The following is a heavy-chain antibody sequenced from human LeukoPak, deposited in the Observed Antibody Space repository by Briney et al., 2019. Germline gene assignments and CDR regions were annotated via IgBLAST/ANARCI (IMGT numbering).Heavy chain of an antibody. CDR3: ARGDVGDYVWGSYHIPIDY. V-gene: IGHV1-69*05. D-gene: IGHD3-16*02. Sequence: SVKVSCKASGGTFSSYAISWVRQAPGQGLEWMVGIIPIFGTANYAQKFQGRVTITRDKSTSTAYVELSSLRSEDTAVHYGARGDVGDYVWGSYHIPIDYWGQGTLVTVSS. CDR1: GGTFSSYA. J-gene: IGHJ4*02. CDR2: IIPIFGTA.